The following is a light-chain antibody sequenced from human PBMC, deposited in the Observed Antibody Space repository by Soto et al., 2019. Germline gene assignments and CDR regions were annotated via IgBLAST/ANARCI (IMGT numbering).Light chain of an antibody. V-gene: IGLV2-14*01. Sequence: QCVLTQPASVSGSPGRSITISCTGTSSDVGGYNYVSWYQQHPGKAPKLMIYDVSNRPSGVSNRFSGSKSGNTASLTISGLQAEDEADYYCSSYTSSSTLIVFGTGTKVTVL. CDR1: SSDVGGYNY. CDR2: DVS. CDR3: SSYTSSSTLIV. J-gene: IGLJ1*01.